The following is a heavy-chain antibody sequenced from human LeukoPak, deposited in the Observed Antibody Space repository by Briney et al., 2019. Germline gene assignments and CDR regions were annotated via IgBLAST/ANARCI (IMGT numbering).Heavy chain of an antibody. CDR3: AKSGYNRFDY. V-gene: IGHV3-53*01. D-gene: IGHD5-24*01. CDR1: GFTVSSNS. Sequence: GGSLRLSCTVSGFTVSSNSMSWVRQAPGKGLEWVSFIYSGGNTHNSDSVKGRFTISRDNSKNTLYLQMNSLRAEDTAVYYCAKSGYNRFDYWGQGTLVTVSS. J-gene: IGHJ4*02. CDR2: IYSGGNT.